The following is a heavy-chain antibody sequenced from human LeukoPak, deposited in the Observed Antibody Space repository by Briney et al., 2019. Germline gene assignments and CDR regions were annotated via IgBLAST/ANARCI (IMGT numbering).Heavy chain of an antibody. CDR3: AKTLWFGELSTFDY. CDR1: GFTFSSYA. D-gene: IGHD3-10*01. CDR2: ISGSGGST. J-gene: IGHJ4*02. V-gene: IGHV3-23*01. Sequence: GGSLRPSCAASGFTFSSYAMSWVRQAPGKGLEWVSAISGSGGSTYYADSVKGRFTISRDNSKNTLYLQMNSPRAEDTAVYYCAKTLWFGELSTFDYWGQGTLVTVSS.